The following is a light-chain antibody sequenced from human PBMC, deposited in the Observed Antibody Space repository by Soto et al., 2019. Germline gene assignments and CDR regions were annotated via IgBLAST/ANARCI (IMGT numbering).Light chain of an antibody. CDR3: QQYSSLYT. Sequence: DIQMTQSPSTLSASVGDRVTITCRASQSISSWLAWYQQKPGKAPKLLIYKASTLESGVPSRFSGSGSGTEFTLTSSSLQPDDFATYYCQQYSSLYTFGQGTKLEIK. CDR1: QSISSW. J-gene: IGKJ2*01. V-gene: IGKV1-5*03. CDR2: KAS.